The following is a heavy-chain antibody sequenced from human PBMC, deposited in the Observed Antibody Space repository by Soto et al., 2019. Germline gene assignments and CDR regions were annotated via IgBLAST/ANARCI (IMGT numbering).Heavy chain of an antibody. CDR1: GGTFSSYT. CDR3: ARDTADYGDHRGY. Sequence: QVQLVQSGAEVKKPGSSVKVSCKASGGTFSSYTISWVRQAPGQGLEWMGRIIPILGIANYAQKFQGRVTITADKSTSTAYMELSSLRSEDTAVYYCARDTADYGDHRGYWGQGTLVTVSS. CDR2: IIPILGIA. D-gene: IGHD4-17*01. J-gene: IGHJ4*02. V-gene: IGHV1-69*08.